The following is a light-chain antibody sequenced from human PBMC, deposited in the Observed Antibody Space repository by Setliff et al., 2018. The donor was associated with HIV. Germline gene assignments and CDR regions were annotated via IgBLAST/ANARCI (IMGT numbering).Light chain of an antibody. V-gene: IGLV2-14*01. CDR1: SSDVGGYNY. CDR2: EVS. J-gene: IGLJ1*01. CDR3: SSYTGSSTLNV. Sequence: SALAQPASLSGSPGQSITISCTGTSSDVGGYNYVSWYQQHPGKAPKLMINEVSNRPSGVSNRFSGSKSGNTASLTISGLQAEDEADYYCSSYTGSSTLNVFGTGTKVTVL.